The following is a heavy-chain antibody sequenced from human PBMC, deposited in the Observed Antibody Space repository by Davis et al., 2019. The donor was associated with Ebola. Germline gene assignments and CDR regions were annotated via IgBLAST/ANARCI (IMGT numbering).Heavy chain of an antibody. CDR1: GGSFSSYY. J-gene: IGHJ6*02. D-gene: IGHD3-3*01. CDR2: IYYSGST. V-gene: IGHV4-59*12. CDR3: ARRAFTIFGVVDGMDV. Sequence: MPSETLSLTCAVYGGSFSSYYWSWIRQPPGKGLEWIGYIYYSGSTNYNPSLKSRVTISVDTSKNQFSLKLSSVTAADTAVYYCARRAFTIFGVVDGMDVWGQGTTVTVSS.